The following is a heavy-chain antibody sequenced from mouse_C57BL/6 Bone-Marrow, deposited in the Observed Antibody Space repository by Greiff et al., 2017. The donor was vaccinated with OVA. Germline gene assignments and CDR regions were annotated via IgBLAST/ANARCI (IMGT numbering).Heavy chain of an antibody. CDR1: GYTFTSYW. Sequence: VQLQQPGAELVKPGASVKMSCKASGYTFTSYWITWVKQRPGQGLEWIGDIYPGSGSTNYNEKFKSKATLTVDTSSSTAYMQLSSLTSEDSAVYYRAREMGWLPYYFDYWGQGTTLTVSS. J-gene: IGHJ2*01. V-gene: IGHV1-55*01. D-gene: IGHD2-3*01. CDR3: AREMGWLPYYFDY. CDR2: IYPGSGST.